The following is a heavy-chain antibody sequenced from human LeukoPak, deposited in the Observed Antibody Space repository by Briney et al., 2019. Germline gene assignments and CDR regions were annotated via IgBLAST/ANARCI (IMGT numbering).Heavy chain of an antibody. Sequence: TLSLTCAVSGGSISSGGYSWSWIRQPPGKGLEWIGYIYHSGSTYYNPSLKSRVTISVDRSKNQFSLKLSSVTAADTAVYYCARTSIAARRANAFDIWGQGTMVTVSS. D-gene: IGHD6-6*01. CDR2: IYHSGST. J-gene: IGHJ3*02. CDR3: ARTSIAARRANAFDI. V-gene: IGHV4-30-2*01. CDR1: GGSISSGGYS.